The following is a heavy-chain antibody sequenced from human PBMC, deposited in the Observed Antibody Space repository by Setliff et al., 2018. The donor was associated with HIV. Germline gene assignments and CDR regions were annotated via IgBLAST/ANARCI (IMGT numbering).Heavy chain of an antibody. J-gene: IGHJ4*02. Sequence: SETLSLTCTVSGGSIRSSIYYWGWIRQPPGKGLEWIGSIYYSGSAYYNPSLKSRVTMSVDTSKNQFSLRLSSVTAADTAVYYCARGAPYCNHGICHLFDYWGQGNLVTVSS. CDR2: IYYSGSA. D-gene: IGHD2-8*01. CDR1: GGSIRSSIYY. CDR3: ARGAPYCNHGICHLFDY. V-gene: IGHV4-39*01.